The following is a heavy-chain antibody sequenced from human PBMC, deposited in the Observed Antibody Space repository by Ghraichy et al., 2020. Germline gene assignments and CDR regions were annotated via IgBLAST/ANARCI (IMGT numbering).Heavy chain of an antibody. CDR1: GGSFSGYY. D-gene: IGHD3-3*01. Sequence: SETLSLTCAVYGGSFSGYYWSWIHQPPGKGLEWIGEINHSGSTNYNPSLKSRVTISVDTSKNQFSLKPSSVTAADTAVYYCARGGRNSIFGVVTPFDYWGQGTLVTVSS. J-gene: IGHJ4*02. CDR3: ARGGRNSIFGVVTPFDY. V-gene: IGHV4-34*01. CDR2: INHSGST.